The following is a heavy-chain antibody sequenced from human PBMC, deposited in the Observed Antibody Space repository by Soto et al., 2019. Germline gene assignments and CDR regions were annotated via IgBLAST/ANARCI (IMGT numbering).Heavy chain of an antibody. CDR3: ARESEDLTSNFDY. J-gene: IGHJ4*02. CDR2: ISSTTNYI. Sequence: GGSLRLSCAASGFTFTRYSMNWVRQAPGKGLEWVSSISSTTNYIYYADSMKGRFTVSRDNAKNSVYLEMSSLSAEDTAVYYCARESEDLTSNFDYWGQGTLVTVSS. CDR1: GFTFTRYS. V-gene: IGHV3-21*01.